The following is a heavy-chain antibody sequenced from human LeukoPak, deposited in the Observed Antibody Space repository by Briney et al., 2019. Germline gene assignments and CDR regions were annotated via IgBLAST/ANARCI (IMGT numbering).Heavy chain of an antibody. J-gene: IGHJ4*02. CDR2: ISWNSGSI. CDR3: AKRARGVGGFDY. Sequence: GGSLRLSCAASGFTVSSNYMSWVRQAPGKGLEWVSGISWNSGSIGYADSVKGRFTISRDNAKNSLYLQMNSLRAEDTALYYCAKRARGVGGFDYWGQGTLVTVSS. D-gene: IGHD3-10*01. V-gene: IGHV3-9*01. CDR1: GFTVSSNY.